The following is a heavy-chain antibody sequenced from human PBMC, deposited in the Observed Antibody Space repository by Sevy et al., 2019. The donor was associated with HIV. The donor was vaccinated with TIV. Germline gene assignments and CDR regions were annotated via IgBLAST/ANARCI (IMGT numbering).Heavy chain of an antibody. D-gene: IGHD1-26*01. CDR3: ARRPTDQSGSYWFDP. Sequence: GGSLRLSCAASGFTFGSYWMHWVRQAPGKGLVWVSRIKTDGSDTSYADSVKGRFTISRDNTKNTLYLQMNSLRAEDTAVYYCARRPTDQSGSYWFDPWGQGTLVTVSS. J-gene: IGHJ5*02. CDR2: IKTDGSDT. V-gene: IGHV3-74*01. CDR1: GFTFGSYW.